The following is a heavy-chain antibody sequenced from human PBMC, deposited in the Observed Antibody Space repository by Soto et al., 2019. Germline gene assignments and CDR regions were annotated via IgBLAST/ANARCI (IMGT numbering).Heavy chain of an antibody. CDR3: ARRVSGCLYYRYVIAV. CDR2: IDPSDSYT. D-gene: IGHD3-10*01. V-gene: IGHV5-10-1*01. Sequence: GESLKICCKGSGDSFTSYWISWVRQMPGKGLEWMGRIDPSDSYTNYSPSFQGHVTISADKSISTAYLQWSSLKASDTAMYYCARRVSGCLYYRYVIAVWGRRTTVIGSS. CDR1: GDSFTSYW. J-gene: IGHJ6*02.